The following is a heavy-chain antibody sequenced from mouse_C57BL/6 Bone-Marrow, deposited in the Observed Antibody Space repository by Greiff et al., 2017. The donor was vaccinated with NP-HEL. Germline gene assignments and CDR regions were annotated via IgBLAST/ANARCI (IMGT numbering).Heavy chain of an antibody. Sequence: QVQLKESGPELVKPGASVKLSCKASGYTFTSYDINWVKQRPGQGLEWIGWIYPRDGSTKYNEKLKGKATLTVDTSSSTAYMELHSLTAEDAAVYFCARGGDYWGQGTTLTVSS. J-gene: IGHJ2*01. CDR3: ARGGDY. CDR2: IYPRDGST. V-gene: IGHV1-85*01. CDR1: GYTFTSYD.